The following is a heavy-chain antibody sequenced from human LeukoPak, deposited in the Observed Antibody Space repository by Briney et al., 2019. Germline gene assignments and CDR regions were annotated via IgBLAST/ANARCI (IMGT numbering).Heavy chain of an antibody. Sequence: PGGSRTPAWAADGLLSSRLAMSWVRQAPGRGLEWVGRIKSKTDGGTTDYAAPVKGRFTISRDDSKNTLYLQMNSLKTEDTAVYYCAFYYYGTRRFDPWGQGTLVTVSS. CDR3: AFYYYGTRRFDP. CDR1: GLLSSRLA. J-gene: IGHJ5*02. CDR2: IKSKTDGGTT. D-gene: IGHD3-10*01. V-gene: IGHV3-15*01.